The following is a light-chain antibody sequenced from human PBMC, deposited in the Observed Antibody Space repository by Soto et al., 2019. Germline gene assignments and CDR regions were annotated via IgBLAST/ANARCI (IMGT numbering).Light chain of an antibody. CDR2: GAS. CDR1: QTISHY. V-gene: IGKV1-5*01. CDR3: QHYTSYSGT. J-gene: IGKJ1*01. Sequence: DIQMTQSPSTLSASVRDRVTITCRASQTISHYLAWYQQKPDKAPKLLIYGASSLARGVPSRFTGSGSGTEFTLTIISLQPDDFATYFCQHYTSYSGTFGQGTKV.